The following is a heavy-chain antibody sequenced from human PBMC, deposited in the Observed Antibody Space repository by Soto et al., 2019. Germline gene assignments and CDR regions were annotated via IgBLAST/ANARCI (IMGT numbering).Heavy chain of an antibody. J-gene: IGHJ6*02. V-gene: IGHV4-34*01. CDR3: ARALRIVVVPAATYYYYYGMDV. D-gene: IGHD2-2*01. Sequence: SETLSLTCAVYGGSFSGYYWSWIRQPPGKGLEWIGEINHSGSTNYNPSLKSRVTISVDTSKNQFSLRLSSVTAADTAVYYCARALRIVVVPAATYYYYYGMDVWGQGTTVTVSS. CDR1: GGSFSGYY. CDR2: INHSGST.